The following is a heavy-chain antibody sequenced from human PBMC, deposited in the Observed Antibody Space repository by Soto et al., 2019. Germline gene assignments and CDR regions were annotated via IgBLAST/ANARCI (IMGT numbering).Heavy chain of an antibody. CDR1: GDSISSRSYY. D-gene: IGHD2-15*01. CDR2: IYYSGST. CDR3: APLSVSLSGPYGIHV. Sequence: SETLSLTCTVTGDSISSRSYYWGWIRQPPGKGLEWIGSIYYSGSTYNNPSLRSRVSMSIDTSKDQFSLKLKSVTAADTAVYYCAPLSVSLSGPYGIHVWGQGTTVTVSS. J-gene: IGHJ6*02. V-gene: IGHV4-39*01.